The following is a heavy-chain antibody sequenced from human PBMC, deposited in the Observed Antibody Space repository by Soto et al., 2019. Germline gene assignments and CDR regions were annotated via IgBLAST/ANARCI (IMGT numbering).Heavy chain of an antibody. CDR3: ASATVVAATFDF. V-gene: IGHV3-21*01. Sequence: GSLRLSCAASGFAFRSHTMHWVRQAPGKGLEWVSSISSNSSTIYYADSVKGRFTISRDNTKNSLYLQMDSLRPEDSALYYCASATVVAATFDFWGQRTLVPVSS. CDR1: GFAFRSHT. J-gene: IGHJ4*02. CDR2: ISSNSSTI. D-gene: IGHD2-15*01.